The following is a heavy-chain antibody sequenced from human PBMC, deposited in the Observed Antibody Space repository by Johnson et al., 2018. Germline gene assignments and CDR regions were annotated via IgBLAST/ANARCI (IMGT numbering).Heavy chain of an antibody. D-gene: IGHD3-10*01. V-gene: IGHV3-66*02. CDR2: IYSEGST. J-gene: IGHJ3*02. CDR1: GFTFDDYA. Sequence: VQLVQSGGGVVRPGGSPRLSCAASGFTFDDYAMSWVRQAPGKGLEWVSVIYSEGSTTYADSVKGRFTISRDISKNTRYLQMISTRAEATAVYFCARTSRGAFDIWGQGTMVSVSS. CDR3: ARTSRGAFDI.